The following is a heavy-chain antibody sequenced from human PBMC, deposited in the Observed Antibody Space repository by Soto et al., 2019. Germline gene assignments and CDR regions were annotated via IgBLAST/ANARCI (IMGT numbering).Heavy chain of an antibody. D-gene: IGHD3-10*01. Sequence: SQTLSLTCVISGDSVSSNSAAWNWIRQSPSRGLEWLGRTYYRSKWYNDYAVSVKSRITINPDTSKNQFSLQLNSVTPEDTAVYYCARTNMVRGVIITFDYWGQGTLVTVSS. J-gene: IGHJ4*02. CDR1: GDSVSSNSAA. CDR2: TYYRSKWYN. CDR3: ARTNMVRGVIITFDY. V-gene: IGHV6-1*01.